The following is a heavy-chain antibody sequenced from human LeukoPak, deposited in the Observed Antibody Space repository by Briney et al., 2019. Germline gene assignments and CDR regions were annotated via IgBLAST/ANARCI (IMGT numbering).Heavy chain of an antibody. D-gene: IGHD3-22*01. V-gene: IGHV1-2*02. Sequence: GASVKVSCKASGYTFTGYYMHWVRQAPGQGLEWMGWINPNSGGTNYAQKFQGRVTMTRDTSISTAYMELSRLRSDDTAVYYCARANGYYDSSGYYYYYGMDVWGQGTTVTVSS. CDR3: ARANGYYDSSGYYYYYGMDV. J-gene: IGHJ6*02. CDR1: GYTFTGYY. CDR2: INPNSGGT.